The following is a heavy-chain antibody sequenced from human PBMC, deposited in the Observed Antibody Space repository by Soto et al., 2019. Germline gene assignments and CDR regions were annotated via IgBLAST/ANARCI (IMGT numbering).Heavy chain of an antibody. Sequence: QLQLQESGSGLVKPSQTLSLTCAVSGGSISSGGYSWSWIRQPPGKGLEWIGYIYHSGSTYYNPSLKSRVPIAVDRSKNQFSLKLSSVTAADTAVYYCATGGGYSSGWSQPLDYWGQGTLVTVSS. V-gene: IGHV4-30-2*01. CDR3: ATGGGYSSGWSQPLDY. J-gene: IGHJ4*02. CDR2: IYHSGST. CDR1: GGSISSGGYS. D-gene: IGHD6-19*01.